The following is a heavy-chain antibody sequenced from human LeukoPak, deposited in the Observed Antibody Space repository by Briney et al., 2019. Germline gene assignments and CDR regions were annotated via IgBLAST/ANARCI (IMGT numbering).Heavy chain of an antibody. CDR3: ARLDRADCGGSSCSSGSGAFDI. D-gene: IGHD2-21*01. CDR2: IYRGDFDT. Sequence: GESLKISCKTSGYTFTSHCIGWVRQMPGKGLECMAYIYRGDFDTGYGTSFRGQVTSTADRSFTTVYLNWNTLRASDTAVYYCARLDRADCGGSSCSSGSGAFDIWGQGTMVTVSS. V-gene: IGHV5-51*01. J-gene: IGHJ3*02. CDR1: GYTFTSHC.